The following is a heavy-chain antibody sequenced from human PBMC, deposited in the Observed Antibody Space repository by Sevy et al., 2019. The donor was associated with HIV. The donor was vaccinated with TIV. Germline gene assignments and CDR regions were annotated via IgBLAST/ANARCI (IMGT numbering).Heavy chain of an antibody. CDR1: GFIFGNHA. V-gene: IGHV3-23*01. CDR2: ITSTGSTT. D-gene: IGHD2-15*01. Sequence: GESLKISCAASGFIFGNHAMSWVRQTPGKGLEWDSGITSTGSTTYYMDSVKGRFTISRDNSKNTLYLQMNSLRAEDTAVYYCAKDLGWPLWGQGTLVTVSS. J-gene: IGHJ4*02. CDR3: AKDLGWPL.